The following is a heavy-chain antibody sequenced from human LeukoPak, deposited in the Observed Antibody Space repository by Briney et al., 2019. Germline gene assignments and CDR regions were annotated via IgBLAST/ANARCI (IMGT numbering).Heavy chain of an antibody. Sequence: EASVKVSCKASGGTFSSYAISWVRQAPGQGLEWMGGIIPIFGTANYAQKFQGRVTITTDESTSTAYMELSSLRSEDTAVYYCARDIEGGARYDAFDIWGQGTMVTVSS. V-gene: IGHV1-69*05. D-gene: IGHD1-1*01. J-gene: IGHJ3*02. CDR1: GGTFSSYA. CDR3: ARDIEGGARYDAFDI. CDR2: IIPIFGTA.